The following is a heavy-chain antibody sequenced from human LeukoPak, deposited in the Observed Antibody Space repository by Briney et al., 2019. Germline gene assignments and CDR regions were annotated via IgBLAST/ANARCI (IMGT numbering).Heavy chain of an antibody. V-gene: IGHV3-21*01. J-gene: IGHJ4*02. CDR1: GFTFSSYS. CDR3: ATRGSESSSGSFDY. D-gene: IGHD6-13*01. Sequence: GGSLRLSCAASGFTFSSYSMNWVRQAPGKGLEWVSSISSSSSYIYYADSVKGRLTISRDNAKNSLYLQMNSLRAEDTAVYYCATRGSESSSGSFDYWGQGTLVTVSS. CDR2: ISSSSSYI.